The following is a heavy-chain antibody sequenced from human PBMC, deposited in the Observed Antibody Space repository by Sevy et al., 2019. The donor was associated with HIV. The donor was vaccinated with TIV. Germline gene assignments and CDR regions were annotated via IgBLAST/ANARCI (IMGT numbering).Heavy chain of an antibody. J-gene: IGHJ5*02. V-gene: IGHV3-23*01. Sequence: GGSLRLSCAASGFTFSNYAMNWVRQAPGKGLEWVSAISGSGGTTYDADSVKGRFTISRDNSKNTLYLQMNSLRAEDTAVYYCAKDQSHGYYYDSSGDWGSWGQGTLVTVSS. CDR1: GFTFSNYA. CDR2: ISGSGGTT. CDR3: AKDQSHGYYYDSSGDWGS. D-gene: IGHD3-22*01.